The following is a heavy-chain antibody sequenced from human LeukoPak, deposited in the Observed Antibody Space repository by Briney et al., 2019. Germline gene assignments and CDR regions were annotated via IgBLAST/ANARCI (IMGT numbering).Heavy chain of an antibody. CDR2: ISSSSSYI. CDR1: GFTFSSYS. D-gene: IGHD2-2*01. J-gene: IGHJ6*03. CDR3: ASPYQLLPSDYYYYYMDV. Sequence: GGSLRLSCAASGFTFSSYSMNWVRQAPGKGLEWVSSISSSSSYIYYADSVKGRFTISRDNAKNSLYLQMNSLRAEDTAVYYCASPYQLLPSDYYYYYMDVWGKGTTVTVSS. V-gene: IGHV3-21*01.